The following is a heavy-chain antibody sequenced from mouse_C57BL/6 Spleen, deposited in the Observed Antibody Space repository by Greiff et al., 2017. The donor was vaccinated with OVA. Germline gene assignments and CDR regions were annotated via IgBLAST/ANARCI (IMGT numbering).Heavy chain of an antibody. CDR1: GYTFTSYW. CDR3: ARGGSSYDYYAMDY. D-gene: IGHD1-1*01. V-gene: IGHV1-61*01. CDR2: IYPSDSET. Sequence: QVQLQQPGAELVRPGSSVKLSCKASGYTFTSYWMDWVKQRPGQGLEWIGNIYPSDSETHYNQKFKDKATLTVDKSSSTAYMQLSSLTSEDSAVYYCARGGSSYDYYAMDYWGQGTSVTVSS. J-gene: IGHJ4*01.